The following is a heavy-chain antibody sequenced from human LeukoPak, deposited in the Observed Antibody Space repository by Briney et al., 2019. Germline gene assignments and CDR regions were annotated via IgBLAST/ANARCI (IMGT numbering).Heavy chain of an antibody. D-gene: IGHD3-3*01. V-gene: IGHV4-4*07. CDR2: IYTSGNT. CDR3: ARDEYYDFWSGFGENYMDV. Sequence: SETLSLTCTVSGGSISSYYWSWIRQPAGKGLEWIGRIYTSGNTNYNPSLKSRVTMSVDTSKNQFSLKLSSVTAADTAVYYCARDEYYDFWSGFGENYMDVWGKGTTVTVSS. CDR1: GGSISSYY. J-gene: IGHJ6*03.